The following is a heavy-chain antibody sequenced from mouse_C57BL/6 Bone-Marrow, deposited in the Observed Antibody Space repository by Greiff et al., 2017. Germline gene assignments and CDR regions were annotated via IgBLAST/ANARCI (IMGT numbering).Heavy chain of an antibody. Sequence: VQLQQSGPELVKPGASVKISCKASGYTFTDYYMNWVKQSHGKSLEWIGDINPNNGGTSYNQKFKGKATLTVAKSSSTAYMELRSLTSEDSAVYYCARDYGSRYYFDYWGQGTTLTVSS. CDR2: INPNNGGT. CDR1: GYTFTDYY. CDR3: ARDYGSRYYFDY. J-gene: IGHJ2*01. V-gene: IGHV1-26*01. D-gene: IGHD1-1*01.